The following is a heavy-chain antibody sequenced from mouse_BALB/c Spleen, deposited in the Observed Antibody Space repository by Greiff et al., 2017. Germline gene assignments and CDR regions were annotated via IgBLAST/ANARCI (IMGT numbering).Heavy chain of an antibody. CDR2: IYPYNGGT. Sequence: EVQLQQSGPELVKPGASVKISCKASGYTFTDYNMHWVKQSHGKSLEWIGYIYPYNGGTGYNQKFKSKATLTVDNSSSTAYMELRSLTSEDSAVYYCATQGLGRPWFAYWGQGTLVTVSA. CDR1: GYTFTDYN. V-gene: IGHV1S29*02. CDR3: ATQGLGRPWFAY. J-gene: IGHJ3*01. D-gene: IGHD4-1*01.